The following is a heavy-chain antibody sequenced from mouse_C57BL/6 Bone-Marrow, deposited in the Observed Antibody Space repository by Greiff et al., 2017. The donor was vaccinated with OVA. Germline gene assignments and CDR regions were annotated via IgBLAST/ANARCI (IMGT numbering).Heavy chain of an antibody. CDR3: ARGYYGYDGFAY. V-gene: IGHV1-42*01. D-gene: IGHD2-2*01. CDR2: INPSTGGT. Sequence: DVQLQESGPELVKPGASVKISCKASGYSFTGYYMNWVKQSPEKSLEWIGEINPSTGGTTYNQKFKAKATLTVDKSSSTAYMQLKSLTSEDSAVYYCARGYYGYDGFAYWGQGTLVTVSA. J-gene: IGHJ3*01. CDR1: GYSFTGYY.